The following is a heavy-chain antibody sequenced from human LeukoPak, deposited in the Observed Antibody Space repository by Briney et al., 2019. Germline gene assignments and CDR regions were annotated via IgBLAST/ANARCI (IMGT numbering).Heavy chain of an antibody. CDR1: GFTFSSYA. V-gene: IGHV3-30*14. CDR2: ISYDGSNK. CDR3: ARGGRASSYDNPFDY. D-gene: IGHD5-18*01. J-gene: IGHJ4*02. Sequence: GGSLRLSCAASGFTFSSYAMHWVRQAPGKGLEWVAVISYDGSNKYYADSVKGRFTISRDISKNTLYLQMNSLGAEDTAVYYCARGGRASSYDNPFDYWGQGTLVTVSS.